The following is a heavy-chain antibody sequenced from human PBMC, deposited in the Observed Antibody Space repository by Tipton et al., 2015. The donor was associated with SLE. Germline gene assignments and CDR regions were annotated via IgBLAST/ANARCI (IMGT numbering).Heavy chain of an antibody. J-gene: IGHJ2*01. CDR2: IYTSGST. CDR1: GGSISSGSYY. V-gene: IGHV4-61*02. CDR3: ARGAYFDL. Sequence: TLSLTCTVSGGSISSGSYYWSWIRQPAGKGLEWIGRIYTSGSTNYNPSLKSRVTMSVDTSKNQFSLKLSSVTAADTAVYYCARGAYFDLWGRGTLVTVPS.